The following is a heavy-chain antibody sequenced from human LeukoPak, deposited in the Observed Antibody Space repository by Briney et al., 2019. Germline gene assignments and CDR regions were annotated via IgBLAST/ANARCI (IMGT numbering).Heavy chain of an antibody. CDR3: ARVSSVVTKPSDY. V-gene: IGHV3-48*03. Sequence: GGSLRLSCAASGFTFSGYEMIWVRQAPGKGLEWVSYISSSGSTIYYADSVKGRFTISRDNAKNSLHLQMNSLGAEDTAVYYCARVSSVVTKPSDYWGQGTLVTVSS. J-gene: IGHJ4*02. D-gene: IGHD4-17*01. CDR1: GFTFSGYE. CDR2: ISSSGSTI.